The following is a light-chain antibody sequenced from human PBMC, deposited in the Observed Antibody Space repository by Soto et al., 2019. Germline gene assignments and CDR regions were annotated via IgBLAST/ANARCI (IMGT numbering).Light chain of an antibody. Sequence: EIVLTQSPGTLSLSPGERATLSCRASQSVSSNYLAWYQQKPGKATRLLIYGATSRATGIPDRFSGGGSGTDVTLTIRRLEPEDFAVYSCQQYGSSYTWTFGQGTKVEIK. J-gene: IGKJ1*01. CDR1: QSVSSNY. V-gene: IGKV3-20*01. CDR2: GAT. CDR3: QQYGSSYTWT.